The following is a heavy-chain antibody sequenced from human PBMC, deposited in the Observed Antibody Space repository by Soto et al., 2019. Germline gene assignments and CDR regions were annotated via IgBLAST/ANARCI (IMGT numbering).Heavy chain of an antibody. J-gene: IGHJ6*02. CDR1: GGTFSSYA. CDR2: IIPIFGTA. Sequence: SVKVSCKASGGTFSSYAISWVRQAPGQGLEWMGGIIPIFGTANYAQKFQGRVTITADESTSTAYMELSSLRSEDTAVYYCARDHIVVVTAIRSYYYYGMDVWGQGTTVTVSS. CDR3: ARDHIVVVTAIRSYYYYGMDV. V-gene: IGHV1-69*13. D-gene: IGHD2-21*02.